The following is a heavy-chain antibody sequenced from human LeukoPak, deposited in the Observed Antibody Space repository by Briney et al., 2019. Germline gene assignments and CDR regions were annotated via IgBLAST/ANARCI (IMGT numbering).Heavy chain of an antibody. CDR1: GGTFTSYA. Sequence: GASVKVSCKASGGTFTSYAIRWGRQAPGQGREGRGRIIPILGIANYAQKFQGRVTITADKSTSTAYMELSSLRSEDTAVYYCAQDYGDYHPFDYWGQGTLVTVSS. CDR3: AQDYGDYHPFDY. D-gene: IGHD4-17*01. V-gene: IGHV1-69*04. J-gene: IGHJ4*02. CDR2: IIPILGIA.